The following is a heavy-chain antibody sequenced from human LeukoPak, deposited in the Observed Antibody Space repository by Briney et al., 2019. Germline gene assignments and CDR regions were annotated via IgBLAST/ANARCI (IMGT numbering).Heavy chain of an antibody. CDR2: IYTSGST. D-gene: IGHD1-26*01. Sequence: SETLSLTCTVSGGSISSGSYYWSWIRQPAGKGLEWIGRIYTSGSTNYNPSLKSRVTISVDTSKNQFSLKLRYVTATDTAVYYCAKTVASGTLRYFDSWGRGILVTVSS. CDR1: GGSISSGSYY. V-gene: IGHV4-61*02. CDR3: AKTVASGTLRYFDS. J-gene: IGHJ4*02.